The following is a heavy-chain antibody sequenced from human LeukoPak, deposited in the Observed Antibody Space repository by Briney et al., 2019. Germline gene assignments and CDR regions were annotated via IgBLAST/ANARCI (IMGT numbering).Heavy chain of an antibody. CDR3: ARVSSSKGVWFDP. J-gene: IGHJ5*02. V-gene: IGHV1-18*01. CDR1: GYTFTSYG. Sequence: ASVKVSCKASGYTFTSYGIGWVRQAPGQGLEYMGWINAYNSNTYYAQKLQGRVTMTTDTSTSTAYMELRSLRSDDTAVYYCARVSSSKGVWFDPWGQGTLVTVSS. CDR2: INAYNSNT. D-gene: IGHD6-6*01.